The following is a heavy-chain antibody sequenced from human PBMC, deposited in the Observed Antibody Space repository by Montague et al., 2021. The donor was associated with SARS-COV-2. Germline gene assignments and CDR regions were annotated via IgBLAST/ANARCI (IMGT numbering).Heavy chain of an antibody. V-gene: IGHV4-59*08. D-gene: IGHD3-9*01. Sequence: SETLSLTCTVSGGSISSYYWCWIRQPPGKGLEWIGYIYYSVSTNYNHSLYSRVTILVDTAQNQFSLKLSSVSAAVTAVYYCARLGLRYFDWLLLGEGYFDYWGQGTLVTVSS. CDR1: GGSISSYY. J-gene: IGHJ4*02. CDR2: IYYSVST. CDR3: ARLGLRYFDWLLLGEGYFDY.